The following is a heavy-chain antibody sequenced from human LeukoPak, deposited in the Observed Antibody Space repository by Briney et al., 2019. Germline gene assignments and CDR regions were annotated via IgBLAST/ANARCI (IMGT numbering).Heavy chain of an antibody. V-gene: IGHV3-23*01. CDR3: AKVPTVLRYFDWLGGGSYFDY. CDR1: GFTFSTKS. Sequence: GGSLRLSCAVSGFTFSTKSMSWVRQAPGKGLEWVSAISGSGGSTYYADSVKGRFTISRDNSKNTLYLQMNSLRAEDTAVYYCAKVPTVLRYFDWLGGGSYFDYWGQGTLVTVSS. CDR2: ISGSGGST. J-gene: IGHJ4*02. D-gene: IGHD3-9*01.